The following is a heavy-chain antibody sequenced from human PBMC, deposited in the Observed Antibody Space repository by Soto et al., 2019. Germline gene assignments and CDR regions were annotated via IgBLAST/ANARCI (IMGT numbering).Heavy chain of an antibody. J-gene: IGHJ4*02. CDR1: GFTFDEYA. CDR3: AKGRRVLLGVADSCDV. Sequence: DVQLVESGGGLVQPGRSLRLSCAASGFTFDEYAMHWVRQAPGKGLEWVSGISWNSYNIDYADSVKGRITIARDNAKNSLYLQMNSLRAEDTALYYCAKGRRVLLGVADSCDVGGQGTLVTVSS. CDR2: ISWNSYNI. D-gene: IGHD6-19*01. V-gene: IGHV3-9*01.